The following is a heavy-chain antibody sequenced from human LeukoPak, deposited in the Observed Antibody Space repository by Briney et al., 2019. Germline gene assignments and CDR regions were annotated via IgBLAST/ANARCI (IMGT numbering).Heavy chain of an antibody. CDR1: GFTFSTHA. J-gene: IGHJ4*02. CDR2: ILYDGSNK. Sequence: PWGSLRLSCAASGFTFSTHAMHWVRQAPGKGLEWVALILYDGSNKHYADSVKGRFTISRDNSKNTLYLQMNSLRAEDTAVYYCARIPYGSGTYTDYWGQGTLVTVSS. V-gene: IGHV3-30-3*01. D-gene: IGHD3-10*01. CDR3: ARIPYGSGTYTDY.